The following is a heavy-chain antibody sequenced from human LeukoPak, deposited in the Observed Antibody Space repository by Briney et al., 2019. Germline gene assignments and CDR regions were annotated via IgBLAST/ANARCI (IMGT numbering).Heavy chain of an antibody. CDR3: ARDLYGDQNWFDP. CDR1: GYTFTGYY. D-gene: IGHD4-17*01. Sequence: GASVKVSCKASGYTFTGYYMHRVRQAPGQGLEWMGWINPNSGGTNYAQKFQGRVTMTRDTSISTAYMELSRLRSDDTAVYYCARDLYGDQNWFDPWGQGTLVTVSS. CDR2: INPNSGGT. V-gene: IGHV1-2*02. J-gene: IGHJ5*02.